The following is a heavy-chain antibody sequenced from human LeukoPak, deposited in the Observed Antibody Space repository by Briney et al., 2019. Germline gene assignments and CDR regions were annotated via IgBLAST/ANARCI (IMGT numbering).Heavy chain of an antibody. Sequence: GESLKISCKGSGYSFTSYWIGWVRQMPGKGLEWMGIIYPGDSDTRYSPSFQGQVTISADKSISTAYLQWSSPKASDTAMYYCARRTYYYDSSGYYYGGPFDYWGQGTLVTVSS. D-gene: IGHD3-22*01. CDR3: ARRTYYYDSSGYYYGGPFDY. CDR1: GYSFTSYW. CDR2: IYPGDSDT. V-gene: IGHV5-51*01. J-gene: IGHJ4*02.